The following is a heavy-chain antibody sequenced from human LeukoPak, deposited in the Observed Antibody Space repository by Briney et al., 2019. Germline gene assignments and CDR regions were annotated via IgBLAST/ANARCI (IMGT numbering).Heavy chain of an antibody. V-gene: IGHV3-74*03. J-gene: IGHJ6*03. CDR1: GFTFSSYW. CDR2: INSDGGSP. CDR3: GRDYNYYSMDV. Sequence: SGGSLRLSCAASGFTFSSYWMHWVRQAPGKGLVWVSRINSDGGSPAYADFVKGRFTISRGNAKSTMYLQMNSLRDEDMAVYYCGRDYNYYSMDVWGKGTTVTVSS.